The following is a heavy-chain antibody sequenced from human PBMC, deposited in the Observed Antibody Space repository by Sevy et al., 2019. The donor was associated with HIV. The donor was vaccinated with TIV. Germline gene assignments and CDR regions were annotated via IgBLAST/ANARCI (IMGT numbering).Heavy chain of an antibody. J-gene: IGHJ3*02. V-gene: IGHV3-23*01. CDR2: LSGGGGSP. D-gene: IGHD1-26*01. Sequence: GGSLRLSCEASGFTFSSYEMNWVRQTPGKGLEWVSGLSGGGGSPFYADSVKGRFTISRDNSKNTLYLQMNSLRAEDTALYYCAKDRIWELGDAFDIWGQGTMVTVSS. CDR3: AKDRIWELGDAFDI. CDR1: GFTFSSYE.